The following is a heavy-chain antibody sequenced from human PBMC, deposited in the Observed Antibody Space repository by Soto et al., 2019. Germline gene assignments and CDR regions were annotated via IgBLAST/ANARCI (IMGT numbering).Heavy chain of an antibody. Sequence: QVQLVQSGAEVKKPGASVKVSCKASGYTFTSYYMHWVRQAPGQGLEWMGIINPSGGSTSYAQKFQGRVTMTRDTSTSTVYIGLSSLRSEDTAVYYCARDRGRISSGWYRYYYYMDVWGKGTTVTVSS. J-gene: IGHJ6*03. D-gene: IGHD6-19*01. CDR3: ARDRGRISSGWYRYYYYMDV. CDR1: GYTFTSYY. V-gene: IGHV1-46*03. CDR2: INPSGGST.